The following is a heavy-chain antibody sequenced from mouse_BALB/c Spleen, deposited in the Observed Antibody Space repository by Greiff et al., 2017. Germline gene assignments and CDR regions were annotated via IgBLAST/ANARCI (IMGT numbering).Heavy chain of an antibody. V-gene: IGHV1-80*01. J-gene: IGHJ4*01. CDR2: IYPGDGDT. D-gene: IGHD1-1*01. Sequence: QVQLQQSGAELVRPGSSVKISCKASGYAFSSYWMNWVKQRPGQGLEWIGQIYPGDGDTNYNGKFKGKATLTVDKSSSTAYMQLSSLTSEDSAVYYCARGPYYYGSSYYAMDYWGQGTSVTVSS. CDR1: GYAFSSYW. CDR3: ARGPYYYGSSYYAMDY.